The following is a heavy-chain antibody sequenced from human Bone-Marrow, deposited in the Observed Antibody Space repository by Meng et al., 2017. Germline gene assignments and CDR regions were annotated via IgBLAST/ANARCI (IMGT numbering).Heavy chain of an antibody. Sequence: GESLKISCAASGFTFSNAWMTWVRQAPGKGLEWIGRIGSTRKNYATAYAASMRGKFTISRDDSKNTAYLQMNNLKTEDTAVYYCTIYTSGHIWGQGTRVTGSS. CDR2: IGSTRKNYAT. CDR1: GFTFSNAW. CDR3: TIYTSGHI. J-gene: IGHJ3*02. V-gene: IGHV3-73*01. D-gene: IGHD6-19*01.